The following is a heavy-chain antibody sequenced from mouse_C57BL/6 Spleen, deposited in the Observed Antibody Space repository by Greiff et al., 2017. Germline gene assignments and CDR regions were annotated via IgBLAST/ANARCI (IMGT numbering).Heavy chain of an antibody. J-gene: IGHJ3*01. CDR3: ARSAYSRGFAY. Sequence: QVQLQQPGAELVKPGASVKLSCKASGYTFTSYWMHWVKQRPGQGLEWIGMIHPNSGSTNYNEKFKSKATLTVDKSSSTAYMQLSSLTSEDSAVYYCARSAYSRGFAYWGQGTLVTVSA. CDR2: IHPNSGST. D-gene: IGHD2-10*01. V-gene: IGHV1-64*01. CDR1: GYTFTSYW.